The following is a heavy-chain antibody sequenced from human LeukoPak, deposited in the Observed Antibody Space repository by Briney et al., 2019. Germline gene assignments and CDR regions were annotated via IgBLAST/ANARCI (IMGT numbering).Heavy chain of an antibody. CDR3: ARGTTVTGPRFGHWYFDL. V-gene: IGHV4-59*01. J-gene: IGHJ2*01. CDR1: GDSISSSY. CDR2: IFYSGST. Sequence: SETLSLTCTVSGDSISSSYWSWIRQPPGKGLEWIGYIFYSGSTNFNPSLKSRVTISLDPSKNQFSLTLSSVTAADTAVYYCARGTTVTGPRFGHWYFDLWGRGTLVTVSS. D-gene: IGHD4-17*01.